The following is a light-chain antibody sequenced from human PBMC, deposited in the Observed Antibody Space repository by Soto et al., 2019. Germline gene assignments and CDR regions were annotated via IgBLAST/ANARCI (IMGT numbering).Light chain of an antibody. CDR3: QQYNNWPGT. J-gene: IGKJ1*01. CDR1: QSVSSN. V-gene: IGKV3-15*01. Sequence: EIVMTHSPATLSVSPWERATLSCRASQSVSSNLAWYQQKPGQAPRLLIYGASTRATGIPARFSGSGSGTEFTLTISSLQSEDFAVYCCQQYNNWPGTFGHGTKVDIK. CDR2: GAS.